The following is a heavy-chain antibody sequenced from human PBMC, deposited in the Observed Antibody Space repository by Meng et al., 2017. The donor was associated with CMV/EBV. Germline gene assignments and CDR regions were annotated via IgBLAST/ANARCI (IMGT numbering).Heavy chain of an antibody. D-gene: IGHD3-22*01. Sequence: VRRVRSGDEVEKPRAAVKVSCKASGYPFTSYGISWVRQAPGQGLEWMGWISAYNGNTNYAQKLQGRVTMTTDTSTSTAYMELRSLRSDDTAVYYCARGGRYYYDSSGYCDYWGQGTLVTVSS. CDR3: ARGGRYYYDSSGYCDY. J-gene: IGHJ4*02. CDR1: GYPFTSYG. V-gene: IGHV1-18*01. CDR2: ISAYNGNT.